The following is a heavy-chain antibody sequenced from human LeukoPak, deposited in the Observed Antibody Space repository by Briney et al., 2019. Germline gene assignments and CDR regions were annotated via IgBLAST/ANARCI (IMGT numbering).Heavy chain of an antibody. D-gene: IGHD3-22*01. Sequence: PGGSLRLSCAASGFTFSSYWMHWVRQVPGKGLVWVSRINSDGSSIRYADSVKDRFTIARDNARKTLHLQMNSLRAEDTKVYHLANTHYYDTSGQFYYYYGLDVWGQGTTVTVSS. CDR2: INSDGSSI. V-gene: IGHV3-74*01. CDR3: ANTHYYDTSGQFYYYYGLDV. J-gene: IGHJ6*02. CDR1: GFTFSSYW.